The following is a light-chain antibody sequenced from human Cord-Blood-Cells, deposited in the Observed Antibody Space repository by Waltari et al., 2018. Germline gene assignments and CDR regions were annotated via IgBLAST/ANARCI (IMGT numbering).Light chain of an antibody. V-gene: IGLV6-57*03. Sequence: NFMLTQPHSVSESPGKTVTISCTRSSGSIASNYVQWYQQRPGSAPTTVISEDNQRPSGVPDRFSGSIDSSSNSASLTISGLKTEDEADYYCQSYDSSTWVFGGGTKLTVL. CDR2: EDN. J-gene: IGLJ3*02. CDR3: QSYDSSTWV. CDR1: SGSIASNY.